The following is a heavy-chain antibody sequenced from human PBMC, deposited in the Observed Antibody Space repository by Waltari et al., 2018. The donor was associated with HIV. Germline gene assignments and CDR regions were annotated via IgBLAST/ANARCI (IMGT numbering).Heavy chain of an antibody. D-gene: IGHD6-19*01. Sequence: QVQLQESGPGLVKPSETLSLICTVSGGSISNYYWGWIRQPPGKGLGWVGYIYYTGSTDDNPPLKSRVTISVDTSKNQFSLKLTSVTAADTAQYYCARYSSAWTGFDYWGQGTLVTVSS. V-gene: IGHV4-59*01. CDR1: GGSISNYY. CDR3: ARYSSAWTGFDY. J-gene: IGHJ4*02. CDR2: IYYTGST.